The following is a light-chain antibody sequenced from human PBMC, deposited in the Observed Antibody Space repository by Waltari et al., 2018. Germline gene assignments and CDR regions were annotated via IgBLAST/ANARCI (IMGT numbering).Light chain of an antibody. CDR3: HQYGNSPKT. CDR2: ATS. J-gene: IGKJ1*01. Sequence: VLTQSPGTLSLSPGEKATLSCRASQTVGTNYLAWYQQKPGQAPRLLIFATSTRATGVTDRFSGSGSGTDLTLTISSLGPEDFAVYYCHQYGNSPKTFGQGTKVEIK. CDR1: QTVGTNY. V-gene: IGKV3-20*01.